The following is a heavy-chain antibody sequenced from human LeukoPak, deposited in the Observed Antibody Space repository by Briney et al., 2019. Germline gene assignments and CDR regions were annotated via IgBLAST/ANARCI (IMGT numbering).Heavy chain of an antibody. D-gene: IGHD3-22*01. CDR1: GYTFTGYY. V-gene: IGHV1-2*06. CDR2: INPKSGGT. Sequence: ASVKVSCKASGYTFTGYYMHWGRQAPGQGVEWMGRINPKSGGTNYAQKFQGRVTRTRDTFISTAYMELSRLRSDDTAVYYCARDLFYYDSSGYYYMEDYWGQGTLVTVSS. CDR3: ARDLFYYDSSGYYYMEDY. J-gene: IGHJ4*02.